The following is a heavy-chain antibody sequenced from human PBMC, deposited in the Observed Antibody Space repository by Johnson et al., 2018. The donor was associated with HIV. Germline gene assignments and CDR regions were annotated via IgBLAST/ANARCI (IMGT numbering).Heavy chain of an antibody. CDR3: ALSRRWTGTVTRPLEAFDI. CDR1: GFTFDDYA. J-gene: IGHJ3*02. Sequence: EVQLVESGGGLVQPGRSLRLSCAASGFTFDDYAMHWVRQAPGKGLEWVSGISWNSGSIGYADSVKGRFTISRDNAKNSLYLQMNSLSAEDTAVYYCALSRRWTGTVTRPLEAFDICGQGTMVTVSS. V-gene: IGHV3-9*01. CDR2: ISWNSGSI. D-gene: IGHD4-11*01.